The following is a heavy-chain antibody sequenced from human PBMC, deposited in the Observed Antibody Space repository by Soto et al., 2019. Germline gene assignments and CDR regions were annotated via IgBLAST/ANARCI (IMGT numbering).Heavy chain of an antibody. CDR3: ARGAGRDGYNFDY. D-gene: IGHD5-12*01. CDR2: IYHSGST. CDR1: GGSISSGGYS. V-gene: IGHV4-30-2*01. J-gene: IGHJ4*02. Sequence: SETLSLTCAVSGGSISSGGYSWSWIRQPPGKGLEWIGYIYHSGSTYYNPSLKSRVTISVDRSKNQFSLKLSSVTAADTAVYYCARGAGRDGYNFDYWGQGTLVTVSS.